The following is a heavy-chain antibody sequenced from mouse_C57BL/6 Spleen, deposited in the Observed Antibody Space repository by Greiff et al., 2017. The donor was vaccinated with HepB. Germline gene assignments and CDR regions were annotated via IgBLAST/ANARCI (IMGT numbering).Heavy chain of an antibody. CDR1: GYTFTDYE. Sequence: QVQLQQSGAELVRPGASVTLSCKASGYTFTDYEMHWVKQTPVHGLEWIGAIDPETGGTAYNQKFKGKAILTADKSSSTAYMELRSLTSEDSAVYYCTRMGSSYPYWGQGTTLTVSS. V-gene: IGHV1-15*01. CDR2: IDPETGGT. J-gene: IGHJ2*01. CDR3: TRMGSSYPY. D-gene: IGHD1-1*01.